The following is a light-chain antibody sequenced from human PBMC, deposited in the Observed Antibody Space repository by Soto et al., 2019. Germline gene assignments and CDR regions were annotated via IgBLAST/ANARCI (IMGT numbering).Light chain of an antibody. J-gene: IGKJ4*01. Sequence: EIVMTQSPATLSVSPGEGATLSCKASQNVYNNLAWYQQRPGQPPRLLIYDASTRATGISARFSGSGYGTEFTPTISSLQSEDFAVYYCQQCRNWPLTVGGGTKVEIK. CDR1: QNVYNN. V-gene: IGKV3-15*01. CDR3: QQCRNWPLT. CDR2: DAS.